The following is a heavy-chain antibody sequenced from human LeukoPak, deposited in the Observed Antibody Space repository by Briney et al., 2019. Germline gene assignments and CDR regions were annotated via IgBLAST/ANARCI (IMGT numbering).Heavy chain of an antibody. CDR1: GFTFSNYW. CDR2: INRDGREE. CDR3: ARLAAPDAFDI. J-gene: IGHJ3*02. D-gene: IGHD6-13*01. V-gene: IGHV3-7*01. Sequence: GGSLRLSCAASGFTFSNYWMNWVRQAPGKGLQWVANINRDGREEYYVDSVKGRFTISRDNAKNSLYLQMNSLRAEDTAVYYCARLAAPDAFDIWGQGTMVTVSS.